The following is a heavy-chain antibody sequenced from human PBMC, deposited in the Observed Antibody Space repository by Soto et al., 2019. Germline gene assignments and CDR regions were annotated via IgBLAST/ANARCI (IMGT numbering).Heavy chain of an antibody. CDR3: ARGLGDKYYYYGMDV. Sequence: EMQLVESGGGSVQPGGSLRLSCAASGFTVSTNYMSWLRQAPGKGLEWVSLIYNGGSTYYADSVKGRFTISRHNSKNTLNLQMNSLRAEDTAVYYCARGLGDKYYYYGMDVWGQGTTVTVSS. J-gene: IGHJ6*02. D-gene: IGHD4-17*01. CDR1: GFTVSTNY. CDR2: IYNGGST. V-gene: IGHV3-53*04.